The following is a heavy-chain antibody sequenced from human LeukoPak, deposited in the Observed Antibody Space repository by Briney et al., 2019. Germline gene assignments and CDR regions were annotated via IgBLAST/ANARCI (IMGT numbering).Heavy chain of an antibody. CDR1: GGSISSGGYS. CDR3: ARTKALSFDS. CDR2: LYHSGST. J-gene: IGHJ4*02. Sequence: SSETLSLTCAVSGGSISSGGYSWSRIRQPPGKGLEWIGYLYHSGSTYCNPSLKSRVTISVDRSNNQFSLNLTSLTAADTAVYFCARTKALSFDSWGQGTLVTVSS. V-gene: IGHV4-30-2*01.